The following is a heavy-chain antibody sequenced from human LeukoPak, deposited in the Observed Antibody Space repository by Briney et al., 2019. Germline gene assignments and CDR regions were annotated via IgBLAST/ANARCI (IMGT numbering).Heavy chain of an antibody. D-gene: IGHD2/OR15-2a*01. Sequence: SETLSLTCAVSGGSFTGYYWSWIRQAPGKGLEWIGEIHYRGATNYKPSLRSRVTISRGTSENQFSLKLSSVTAADTAVYYCAGGILEYYYFDLWGRGTLVTVSS. CDR3: AGGILEYYYFDL. CDR1: GGSFTGYY. V-gene: IGHV4-34*01. J-gene: IGHJ2*01. CDR2: IHYRGAT.